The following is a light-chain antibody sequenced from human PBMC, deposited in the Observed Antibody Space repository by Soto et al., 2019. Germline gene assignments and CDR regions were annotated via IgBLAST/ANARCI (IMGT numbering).Light chain of an antibody. Sequence: DIQMTQSPSTLSASVGDRVTITCRASQGISSYLAWYQQKPGKAPKLLIYAASTLQSGVPSRFSGSGSGTEFTLTISSLQPEDFATYYCQQSYSTPKTFGQGTKVDIK. V-gene: IGKV1-9*01. CDR3: QQSYSTPKT. J-gene: IGKJ1*01. CDR1: QGISSY. CDR2: AAS.